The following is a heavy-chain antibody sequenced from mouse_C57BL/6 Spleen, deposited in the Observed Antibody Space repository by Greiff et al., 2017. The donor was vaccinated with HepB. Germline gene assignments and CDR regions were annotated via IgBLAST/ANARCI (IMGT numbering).Heavy chain of an antibody. V-gene: IGHV7-3*01. J-gene: IGHJ2*01. CDR3: ARSPQLGRRGFDY. Sequence: EVQLVESGGGLVQPGGSLSLSCAASGFTFTDYYMSWVRQPPGKALEWLGFIRNKANGYTTEYSASVKGRFTISRDNSQSILYLQMNALRAEDSATYYCARSPQLGRRGFDYWGQGTTLTVSS. CDR2: IRNKANGYTT. D-gene: IGHD4-1*02. CDR1: GFTFTDYY.